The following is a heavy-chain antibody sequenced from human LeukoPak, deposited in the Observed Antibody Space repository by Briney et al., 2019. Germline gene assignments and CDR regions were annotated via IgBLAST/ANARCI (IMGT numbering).Heavy chain of an antibody. D-gene: IGHD2-15*01. Sequence: GGPLRLSCAASGFTVSSNYMSWVRQAPGKGLEWVSVIYSGGSTYYADSVKGRFTISRDNSKSTLYLQMNSLRAEDTAVYYCARDRQAGGVVDLFDYWGQGTLVTVSS. J-gene: IGHJ4*02. CDR3: ARDRQAGGVVDLFDY. CDR1: GFTVSSNY. V-gene: IGHV3-66*01. CDR2: IYSGGST.